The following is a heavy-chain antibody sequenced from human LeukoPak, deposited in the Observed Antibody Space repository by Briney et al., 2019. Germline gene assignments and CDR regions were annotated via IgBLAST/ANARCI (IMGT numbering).Heavy chain of an antibody. CDR1: GGSFSVYY. D-gene: IGHD2-2*01. Sequence: SQTLSLTRAVYGGSFSVYYWSWVRRPPGKGLEWIGEINHSGSTKYNPSLKRRVTLSVDTSKHQFSLKLSSVTAADTAVYYRARGGPSIEIVVVPAAMDWSRWFDPWGQGTLVTVSS. V-gene: IGHV4-34*01. CDR2: INHSGST. J-gene: IGHJ5*02. CDR3: ARGGPSIEIVVVPAAMDWSRWFDP.